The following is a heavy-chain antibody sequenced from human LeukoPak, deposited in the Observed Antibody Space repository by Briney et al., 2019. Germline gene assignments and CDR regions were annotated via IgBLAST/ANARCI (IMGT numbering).Heavy chain of an antibody. CDR1: GYRFNTFA. Sequence: GASVQVSCKASGYRFNTFALNWVRQAPGQGLEWIGWISTDTGNPTYAQGFTGRFVLSLDTSVSTAYLQINDLKAEDTAVYYCARVRSGGYCSVSSCYLGYWGQGTLVTVSS. V-gene: IGHV7-4-1*02. J-gene: IGHJ4*02. D-gene: IGHD2-15*01. CDR3: ARVRSGGYCSVSSCYLGY. CDR2: ISTDTGNP.